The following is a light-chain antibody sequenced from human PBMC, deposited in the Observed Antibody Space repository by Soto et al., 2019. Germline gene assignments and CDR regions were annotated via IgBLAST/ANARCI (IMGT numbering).Light chain of an antibody. CDR3: QQYNNWPPIT. Sequence: EIVMTQSPATLSVSPGERATLSCRASQNISSNLAWYQQKPGQAPRLLVFGASTRVTGIPARFSGSGSGTEFTLTISSLQSEDFAVYYCQQYNNWPPITFGQGTRLEIK. CDR2: GAS. J-gene: IGKJ5*01. V-gene: IGKV3-15*01. CDR1: QNISSN.